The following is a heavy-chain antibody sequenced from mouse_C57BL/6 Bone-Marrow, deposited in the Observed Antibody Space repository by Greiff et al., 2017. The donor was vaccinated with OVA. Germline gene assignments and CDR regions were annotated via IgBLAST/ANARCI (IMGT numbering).Heavy chain of an antibody. CDR1: GYTFTDYY. D-gene: IGHD6-1*01. CDR3: ARLFLCPLDY. J-gene: IGHJ2*01. V-gene: IGHV1-19*01. CDR2: INPYNGGT. Sequence: EVQLQQSGPVLVKPGASVKMSCKASGYTFTDYYMNWVKQSHGKSLEWIGVINPYNGGTSYNQKFKGKATLTVDKSSSTAYMELNSLTSEDSAVYYCARLFLCPLDYWGQGTTLTVSS.